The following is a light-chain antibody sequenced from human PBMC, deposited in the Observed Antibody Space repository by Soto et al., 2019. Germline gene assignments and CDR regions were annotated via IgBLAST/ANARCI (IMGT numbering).Light chain of an antibody. CDR2: GAS. V-gene: IGKV3-15*01. Sequence: EIVMTQSPATLSVSPGERATLSCRASQSVSNNLAWYQQKAGQAPRLLIYGASTRATGIPARFSGSRSGTEFTLTISSLQSEDFAVYYCQQYNNWPPWTFGQGTKVEIK. J-gene: IGKJ1*01. CDR3: QQYNNWPPWT. CDR1: QSVSNN.